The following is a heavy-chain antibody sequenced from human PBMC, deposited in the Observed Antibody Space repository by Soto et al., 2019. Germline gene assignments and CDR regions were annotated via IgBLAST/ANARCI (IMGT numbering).Heavy chain of an antibody. D-gene: IGHD3-10*01. CDR2: IWYDGSNK. CDR3: ARVYYGSGSYMLDY. V-gene: IGHV3-33*01. CDR1: GFTFSSYG. Sequence: GGSLRLSCAASGFTFSSYGMHWVRQAPGKGLEWVAVIWYDGSNKYYADSVKGRFTISRDNSKNTLYLQMNSLRAEDTAVYYCARVYYGSGSYMLDYWGQGTLVTVSS. J-gene: IGHJ4*02.